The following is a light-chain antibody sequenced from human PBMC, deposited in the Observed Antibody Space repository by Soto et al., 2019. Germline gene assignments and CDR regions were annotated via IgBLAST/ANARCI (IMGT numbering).Light chain of an antibody. CDR2: DAS. CDR1: QSISSW. Sequence: DIQMTQSPCTLSASPGDRVTNTCRASQSISSWLAWYQQKPGKSPKLLIYDASSLESGVPSRFSGSGSGTEFTLTISSLQPDDFATYYCQQYNSYSWTFGQGTKVDIK. CDR3: QQYNSYSWT. V-gene: IGKV1-5*01. J-gene: IGKJ1*01.